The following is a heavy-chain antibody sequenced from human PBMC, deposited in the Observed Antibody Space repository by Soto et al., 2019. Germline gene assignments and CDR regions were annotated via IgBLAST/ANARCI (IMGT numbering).Heavy chain of an antibody. CDR1: GFTFSAYV. Sequence: EVEVLEAGGGLVQPGGSLRLSCAASGFTFSAYVMSWGRQAPGKGLEWVSSITSRGGGTYYADSVKGRFNVSRDNANNTVYLQMHSMRDEDTAVYYCAKLTAAWGQGTLVTVSS. CDR3: AKLTAA. CDR2: ITSRGGGT. V-gene: IGHV3-23*01. D-gene: IGHD6-13*01. J-gene: IGHJ4*02.